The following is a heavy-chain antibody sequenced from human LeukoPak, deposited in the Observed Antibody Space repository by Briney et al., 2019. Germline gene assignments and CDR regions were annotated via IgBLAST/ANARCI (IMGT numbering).Heavy chain of an antibody. D-gene: IGHD3/OR15-3a*01. V-gene: IGHV3-23*01. CDR3: TNGILDPPNY. Sequence: PGGSLRLSCAASGFTFSSYAMSWVRQAPGKGLEWVSTISDSGANTYYADSVKGRFTISRDNSKNTMYLQMNSLRAEETAVYYCTNGILDPPNYWGQGTLVTVSS. CDR2: ISDSGANT. J-gene: IGHJ4*02. CDR1: GFTFSSYA.